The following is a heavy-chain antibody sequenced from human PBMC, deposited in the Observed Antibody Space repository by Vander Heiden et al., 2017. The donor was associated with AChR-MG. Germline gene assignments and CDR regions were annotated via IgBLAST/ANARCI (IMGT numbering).Heavy chain of an antibody. CDR2: INPVSGGT. CDR3: ATPPMNTTDGYVDY. J-gene: IGHJ4*02. Sequence: QLPLVQSGAEVKTPGASATVTSTSFGYTFTGYYMHWVRRAPGQGLEWMGWINPVSGGTKYAQNFQGRVTLTRDTSITTAYMELSRLRSDDTAMYYCATPPMNTTDGYVDYWGQGALVTVSS. CDR1: GYTFTGYY. D-gene: IGHD2-8*02. V-gene: IGHV1-2*02.